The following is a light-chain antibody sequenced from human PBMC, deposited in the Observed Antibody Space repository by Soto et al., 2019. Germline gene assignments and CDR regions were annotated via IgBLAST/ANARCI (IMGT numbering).Light chain of an antibody. J-gene: IGKJ1*01. CDR3: QQYGSSPLWT. CDR2: KVS. Sequence: DVVITQSPLSLPVTLGQPASISCSSSQSLVYSDGNTYLNWFQQRPGQSPRRLIYKVSNRDSGVPDRFSGSGSGTDFTLTISRLEPEDFAVYYCQQYGSSPLWTFGQGTKVDIK. V-gene: IGKV2-30*01. CDR1: QSLVYSDGNTY.